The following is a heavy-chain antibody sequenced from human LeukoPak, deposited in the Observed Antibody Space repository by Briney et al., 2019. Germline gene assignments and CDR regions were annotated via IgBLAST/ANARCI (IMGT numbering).Heavy chain of an antibody. V-gene: IGHV4-59*01. Sequence: PSETLSLTCTVSGGSISSYYWSWIRRPPGKGLEWIGYIYYSGNTNYNPSLKSRVTISVDTSKNQFSLKLSSVTAADTAVYYCRVDTPFFDYWGQGTLVTVSS. J-gene: IGHJ4*02. CDR1: GGSISSYY. CDR2: IYYSGNT. D-gene: IGHD5-18*01. CDR3: RVDTPFFDY.